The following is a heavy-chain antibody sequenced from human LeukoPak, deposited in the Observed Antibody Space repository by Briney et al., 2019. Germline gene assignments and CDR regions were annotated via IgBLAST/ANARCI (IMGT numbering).Heavy chain of an antibody. V-gene: IGHV1-46*01. J-gene: IGHJ6*04. CDR2: INPSGGST. Sequence: ASVKVSCKASGYTFTSYYMHWVRQAPGQGLEWVGIINPSGGSTSYAQKFQGRVTMTRDTSTSTVYMELSSLRSEDTAVYYCARDSTMTDGMDVWGKGTTVTVSS. CDR3: ARDSTMTDGMDV. D-gene: IGHD2-2*01. CDR1: GYTFTSYY.